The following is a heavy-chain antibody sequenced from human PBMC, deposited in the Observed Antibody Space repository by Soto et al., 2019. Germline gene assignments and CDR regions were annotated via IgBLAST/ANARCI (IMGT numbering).Heavy chain of an antibody. CDR1: GGTFSSYS. V-gene: IGHV1-69*01. Sequence: QVQLVQSGAEVKKAGSSVKVSCKASGGTFSSYSIGWVRQAPGQGLEWMGGIIPMFGTANYAQKFQGRVTITADEATSTVYMELSSLRSEDAAVYYCARERDVVGYFDLWGRGTVVTVSS. D-gene: IGHD3-10*02. J-gene: IGHJ2*01. CDR3: ARERDVVGYFDL. CDR2: IIPMFGTA.